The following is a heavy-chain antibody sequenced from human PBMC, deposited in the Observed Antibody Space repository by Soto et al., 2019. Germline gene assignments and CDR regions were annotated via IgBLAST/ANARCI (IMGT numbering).Heavy chain of an antibody. J-gene: IGHJ4*02. D-gene: IGHD5-12*01. CDR3: AKGKLKGMATISVLDY. CDR1: GFTFSSYG. CDR2: ISYDGSNK. V-gene: IGHV3-30*18. Sequence: GGSLRLSCAASGFTFSSYGMHWVRQAPGKGLEWVAVISYDGSNKYYADSVKGRFTISRDNSKNTLYLQMNSLRAEATAVYYCAKGKLKGMATISVLDYWGQGTLVTVSS.